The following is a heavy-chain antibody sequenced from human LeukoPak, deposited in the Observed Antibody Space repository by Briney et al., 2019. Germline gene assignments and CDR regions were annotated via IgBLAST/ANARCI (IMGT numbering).Heavy chain of an antibody. Sequence: GGSLRLSCAASGFNFGEFWMAWVRQTPGMGLEWVADIKEDGSESFYVDSVKGRFTIFRDNSKNSLDLQMNRLRGDDTALYYCARSVGATTVDYWGQGTLVTVSS. J-gene: IGHJ4*02. CDR3: ARSVGATTVDY. V-gene: IGHV3-7*01. D-gene: IGHD1-26*01. CDR2: IKEDGSES. CDR1: GFNFGEFW.